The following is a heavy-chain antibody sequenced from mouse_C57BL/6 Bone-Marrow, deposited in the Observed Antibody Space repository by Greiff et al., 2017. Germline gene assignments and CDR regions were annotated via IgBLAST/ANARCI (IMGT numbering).Heavy chain of an antibody. Sequence: EVKLMESGGGLVQPGASLKLSCEANEYEFPSHDMSWVRKTPEKRLELVAAIHSDGGSTYYPDTMARRFIISRDNSKTILYLQMSSLRSGDTALCYCSRRLVYTPGYRYAMTYGGQGNSPTVSS. J-gene: IGHJ4*01. V-gene: IGHV5-2*01. CDR3: SRRLVYTPGYRYAMTY. D-gene: IGHD2-14*01. CDR2: IHSDGGST. CDR1: EYEFPSHD.